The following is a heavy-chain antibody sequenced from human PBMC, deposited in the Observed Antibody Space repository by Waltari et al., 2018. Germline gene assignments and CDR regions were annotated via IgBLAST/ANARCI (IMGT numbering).Heavy chain of an antibody. Sequence: EVQLVESGGGLVQPGGSLRLSCAASGFTFSSLEMNWVRQAPGKGLEWVSYISSSGSTIYYADSVKGRFTISRDNAKNSLYLQMNSLRAEDTAVYYCARALSYYYDSSGADYWGQGTLVTVSS. V-gene: IGHV3-48*03. CDR1: GFTFSSLE. CDR2: ISSSGSTI. CDR3: ARALSYYYDSSGADY. D-gene: IGHD3-22*01. J-gene: IGHJ4*02.